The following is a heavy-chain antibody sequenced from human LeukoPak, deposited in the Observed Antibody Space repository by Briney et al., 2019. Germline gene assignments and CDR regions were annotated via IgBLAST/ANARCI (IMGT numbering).Heavy chain of an antibody. D-gene: IGHD3-22*01. CDR3: AKDLVREYYYDSSGYYRYFQH. CDR2: INTDGSGT. CDR1: GFTFSSYW. Sequence: PGGSLRLSCAASGFTFSSYWMHWVRQAPGKGLVWVSRINTDGSGTSYADSVKGRFTISRDNAKNTLYLQMNSLRAEDTAVYYCAKDLVREYYYDSSGYYRYFQHWGQGTLVTVSS. J-gene: IGHJ1*01. V-gene: IGHV3-74*01.